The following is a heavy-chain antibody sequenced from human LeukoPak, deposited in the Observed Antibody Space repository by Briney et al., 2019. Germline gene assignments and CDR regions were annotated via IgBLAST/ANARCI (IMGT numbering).Heavy chain of an antibody. CDR2: ISSSSSYI. CDR3: AKGDRSMYSSSWSDY. CDR1: GFTFSSYS. J-gene: IGHJ4*02. Sequence: GGSLRLSCAASGFTFSSYSMNWVRQAPGKGLEWVSSISSSSSYIYYADSVKGRFTISRDNAKNSLYLQMNSLRAEDTAVYYCAKGDRSMYSSSWSDYWGQGTLVTVSS. V-gene: IGHV3-21*01. D-gene: IGHD6-13*01.